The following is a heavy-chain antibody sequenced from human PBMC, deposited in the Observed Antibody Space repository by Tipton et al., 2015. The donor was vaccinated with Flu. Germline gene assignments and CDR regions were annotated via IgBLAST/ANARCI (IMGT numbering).Heavy chain of an antibody. D-gene: IGHD2-15*01. CDR2: VGYDGREA. CDR1: GFTFHEYA. V-gene: IGHV3-43D*04. J-gene: IGHJ4*02. CDR3: ARPQVMSTPNQPEFAS. Sequence: SLRLSCEASGFTFHEYAMHWVRQAPGKGLEWISLVGYDGREAFYADSVRGRFTISRDNSKNSLYLQMDGLRPEDSALYYCARPQVMSTPNQPEFASWGRGTLVTVSS.